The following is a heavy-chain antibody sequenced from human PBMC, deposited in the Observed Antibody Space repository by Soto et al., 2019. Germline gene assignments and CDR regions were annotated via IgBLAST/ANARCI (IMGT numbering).Heavy chain of an antibody. CDR1: GYTFTSYD. CDR2: MNPNSGNT. D-gene: IGHD3-16*01. CDR3: AREITDYGMDV. J-gene: IGHJ6*02. Sequence: QVQLVQSGAEMKKPGASVKVSCKASGYTFTSYDVNWVRQASGQGLEWMGWMNPNSGNTGYAQKFLGRVTMTRNTSISTAYMELSSLRSEDTAVYYCAREITDYGMDVWGQGTTVTVSS. V-gene: IGHV1-8*01.